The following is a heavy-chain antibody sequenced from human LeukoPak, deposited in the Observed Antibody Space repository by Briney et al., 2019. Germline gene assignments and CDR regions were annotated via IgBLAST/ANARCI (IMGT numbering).Heavy chain of an antibody. CDR2: INPNGGGL. CDR3: ARGTASQPGLDY. J-gene: IGHJ4*02. D-gene: IGHD1-14*01. CDR1: GYTFTGYY. Sequence: GASVKVSCKASGYTFTGYYVHWVRQAPGQGLEWMGWINPNGGGLNYAQKFQGRVTMTRDTSLSTAYMELSRLTSDGTAEYYCARGTASQPGLDYWGQGTLVTVFS. V-gene: IGHV1-2*02.